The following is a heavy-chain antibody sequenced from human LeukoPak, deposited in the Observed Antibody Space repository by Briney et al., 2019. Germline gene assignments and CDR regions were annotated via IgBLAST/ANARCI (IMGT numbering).Heavy chain of an antibody. CDR2: VSSSSSYI. Sequence: PGGSLRLSCAASGFTFSSYSMNWVRQAPGKGLEWVSSVSSSSSYIYYADSVKGRFTISRDNAKNSLYLQMNSLRAEDTAVYYCASGAAAMADYWGQGTLVTVSS. J-gene: IGHJ4*02. CDR3: ASGAAAMADY. V-gene: IGHV3-21*01. CDR1: GFTFSSYS. D-gene: IGHD5-18*01.